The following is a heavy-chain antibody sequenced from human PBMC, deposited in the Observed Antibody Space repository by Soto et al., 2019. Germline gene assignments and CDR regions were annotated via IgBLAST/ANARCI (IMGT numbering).Heavy chain of an antibody. CDR3: ISGSNYVWDR. D-gene: IGHD1-26*01. J-gene: IGHJ5*02. CDR1: ADSLSTGVW. CDR2: IHQSGST. V-gene: IGHV4-4*02. Sequence: SETLSLTCAVSADSLSTGVWWGWVRQPPGKELEWIGEIHQSGSTNYSPSFKSRLGMSVGKSKRQFSLNLSSVTAADTAVYFCISGSNYVWDRWGQGTLVTVSS.